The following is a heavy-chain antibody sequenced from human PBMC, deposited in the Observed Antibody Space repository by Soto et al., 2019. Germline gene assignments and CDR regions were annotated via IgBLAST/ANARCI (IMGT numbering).Heavy chain of an antibody. CDR3: ARRGGGAVDF. Sequence: GGSLRLSCAASGFTLSNYSMHWVRQTPGKGLEWVANIKHDGTYTYYADSVKGRFTISRDNSQNTLYLQMSSLGAEDTAVYFCARRGGGAVDFWGQGTLVTVSS. V-gene: IGHV3-7*01. D-gene: IGHD1-26*01. J-gene: IGHJ4*02. CDR2: IKHDGTYT. CDR1: GFTLSNYS.